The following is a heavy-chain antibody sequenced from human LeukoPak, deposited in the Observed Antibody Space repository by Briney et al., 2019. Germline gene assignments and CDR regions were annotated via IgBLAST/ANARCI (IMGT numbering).Heavy chain of an antibody. V-gene: IGHV1-46*01. J-gene: IGHJ4*02. CDR1: GYTFTTYY. Sequence: ASVKVSCKASGYTFTTYYIHWVRQAPGQGLEWMGIINPSDGSTKYTQKFQDRVTMTRDMSTSTVYMEVSSLRSEDTAVYYCARDLRFGELSFLPFDYWGQGTLVTVSS. D-gene: IGHD3-10*01. CDR3: ARDLRFGELSFLPFDY. CDR2: INPSDGST.